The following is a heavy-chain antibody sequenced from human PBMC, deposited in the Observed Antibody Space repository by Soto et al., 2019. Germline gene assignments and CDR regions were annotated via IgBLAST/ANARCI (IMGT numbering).Heavy chain of an antibody. Sequence: TVGSLRLSCAASGFVFSNFDMHWVRQAPGKGPQWVAVISKDGSDKYYADSVKGRFTISRDNSKNKLYLQMNSLRPDDRAIYYCAKDPEIPNSWSGSYFDCWGQGTLVTVSS. J-gene: IGHJ4*02. CDR2: ISKDGSDK. CDR3: AKDPEIPNSWSGSYFDC. CDR1: GFVFSNFD. D-gene: IGHD3-3*01. V-gene: IGHV3-30*18.